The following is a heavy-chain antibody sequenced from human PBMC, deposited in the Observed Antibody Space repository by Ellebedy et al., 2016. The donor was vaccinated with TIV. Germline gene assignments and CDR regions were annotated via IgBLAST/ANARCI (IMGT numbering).Heavy chain of an antibody. V-gene: IGHV1-8*01. J-gene: IGHJ5*02. CDR3: VRGGTKGFDP. D-gene: IGHD3-10*01. Sequence: ASVKVSCKASGYTFTSYDINWVRQATGQELEWMGCMNPKSGNTGYAQKFHGRVTMTRNTSINTAYMDLSSLRSDDTAVYYCVRGGTKGFDPWGQGTLVTVSS. CDR2: MNPKSGNT. CDR1: GYTFTSYD.